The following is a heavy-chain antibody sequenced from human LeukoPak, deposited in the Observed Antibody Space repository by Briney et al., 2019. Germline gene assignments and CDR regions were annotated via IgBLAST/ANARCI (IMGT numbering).Heavy chain of an antibody. V-gene: IGHV3-9*01. CDR2: ISWNSGSI. CDR3: AKGMGSGGSYTFDY. CDR1: GFTFSSYS. Sequence: PGGSLRLSCAASGFTFSSYSMNWVRQAPGKGLEWVSGISWNSGSIGYADSVKGRFTISRDNAKNSLYLQMNSLRAEDTALYYCAKGMGSGGSYTFDYWGQGTLVTVSS. D-gene: IGHD2-15*01. J-gene: IGHJ4*02.